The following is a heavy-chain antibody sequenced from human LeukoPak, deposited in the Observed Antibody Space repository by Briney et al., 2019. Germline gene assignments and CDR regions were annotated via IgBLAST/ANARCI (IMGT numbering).Heavy chain of an antibody. D-gene: IGHD5-12*01. V-gene: IGHV3-23*01. Sequence: GGSLRLSYASSGFTFSSYATSWVRQAPEGGLEWVSSFSGSGSHTYYADSVKGGFTTSKDNSKNTLSLQIDSLRADDAAVYYCAKDERGYDCYFDYWGQGALVTVPS. J-gene: IGHJ4*02. CDR2: FSGSGSHT. CDR1: GFTFSSYA. CDR3: AKDERGYDCYFDY.